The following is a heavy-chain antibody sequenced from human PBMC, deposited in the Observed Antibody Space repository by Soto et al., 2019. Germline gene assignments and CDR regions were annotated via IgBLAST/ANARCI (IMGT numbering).Heavy chain of an antibody. D-gene: IGHD6-13*01. J-gene: IGHJ6*02. Sequence: SETLSLTCTVSGGSISSSSYYWGWIRQPPGKGLEWIGSIYYSGSTYYNPSLKSRVTISVDTSKNQFSLKLSSVTAADTAVYYCARLYTAAGSSYYYGMDVWGQGTTVTVSS. CDR2: IYYSGST. CDR1: GGSISSSSYY. V-gene: IGHV4-39*01. CDR3: ARLYTAAGSSYYYGMDV.